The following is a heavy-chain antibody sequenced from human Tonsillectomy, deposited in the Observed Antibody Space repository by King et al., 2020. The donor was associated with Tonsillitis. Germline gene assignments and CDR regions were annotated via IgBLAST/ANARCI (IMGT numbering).Heavy chain of an antibody. Sequence: VQLVESGGGVVQPGRSLRLSCAASGFTFSSHAMHWVRQAPGKGLEWVAVISYDGSNKYYADSVKGRFTISRDNSKNTVYLQMNSLRAEDTAVYYCAREVGYSSFSYYGMDVWGQGTTVTVSS. D-gene: IGHD6-13*01. CDR1: GFTFSSHA. V-gene: IGHV3-30-3*01. CDR3: AREVGYSSFSYYGMDV. CDR2: ISYDGSNK. J-gene: IGHJ6*02.